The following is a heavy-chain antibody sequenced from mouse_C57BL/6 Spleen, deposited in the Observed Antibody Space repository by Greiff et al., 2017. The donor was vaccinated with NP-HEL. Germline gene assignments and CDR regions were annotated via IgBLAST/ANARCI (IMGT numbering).Heavy chain of an antibody. CDR1: GYTFTIYW. CDR2: IYPSDSET. CDR3: ARETTVVGGFDY. D-gene: IGHD1-1*01. J-gene: IGHJ2*01. Sequence: QVQLQQPGAELVRPGSSVKLSCKASGYTFTIYWMDWVKQRPGQGLEWIGNIYPSDSETHYNQKFKDKATLTVDKSSSTAYMQLSSLTSEDSAVYYCARETTVVGGFDYWGQGTTLTVSS. V-gene: IGHV1-61*01.